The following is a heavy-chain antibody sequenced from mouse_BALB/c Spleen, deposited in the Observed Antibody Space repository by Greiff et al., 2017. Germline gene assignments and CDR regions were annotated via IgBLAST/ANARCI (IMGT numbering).Heavy chain of an antibody. CDR1: GYSITSDYA. CDR3: GWQLRGAMDY. V-gene: IGHV3-2*02. Sequence: EVQLQQSGPGLVKPSQSLSLTCTVTGYSITSDYAWNWIRQFPGNKLEWMGYISYSGSTSYNPSLKSRISITRDTSKNQFFLQLNSVTTEDTATYYCGWQLRGAMDYWGQGTSVTVSS. D-gene: IGHD2-1*01. CDR2: ISYSGST. J-gene: IGHJ4*01.